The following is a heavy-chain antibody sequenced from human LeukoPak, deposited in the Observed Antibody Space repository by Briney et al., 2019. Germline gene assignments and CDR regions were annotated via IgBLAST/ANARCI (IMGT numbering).Heavy chain of an antibody. CDR1: GYSISSGDY. D-gene: IGHD3-10*01. Sequence: SETLSFTCTVSGYSISSGDYWGWTRKPPGKGLEWIGSFYGSGSTYYNPSLKGRVTISIDTSTNQFSLILSCVTAADTAVYYCARASSPELLSYYFDYWGQGTLVTVSS. V-gene: IGHV4-38-2*02. CDR3: ARASSPELLSYYFDY. CDR2: FYGSGST. J-gene: IGHJ4*02.